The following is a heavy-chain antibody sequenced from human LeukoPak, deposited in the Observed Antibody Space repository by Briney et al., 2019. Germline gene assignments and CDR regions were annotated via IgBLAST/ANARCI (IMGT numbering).Heavy chain of an antibody. Sequence: GASVKVSCKASGYTFTGYYMHWVRQAPGQGLEWMGWINPNSGGTNYAQKFQGRVTMTRDTSISTAYMELSRLRSDDTAVYYCAKGRRGYYDFWSGYLFDYWGQGTLVTVSS. J-gene: IGHJ4*02. CDR3: AKGRRGYYDFWSGYLFDY. V-gene: IGHV1-2*02. CDR2: INPNSGGT. D-gene: IGHD3-3*01. CDR1: GYTFTGYY.